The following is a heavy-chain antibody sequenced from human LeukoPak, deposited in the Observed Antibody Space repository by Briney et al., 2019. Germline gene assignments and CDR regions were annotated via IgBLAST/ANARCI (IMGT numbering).Heavy chain of an antibody. D-gene: IGHD3-16*01. CDR2: IIPIFGTA. CDR1: GGTFSSYA. V-gene: IGHV1-69*13. Sequence: GASVKVSCKASGGTFSSYAISWVRQAPGQGLERMGGIIPIFGTANYAQKFQGRVTITADESTSTAYMELSSLRSEDTAVYYCGGGQNPYYFDYWGQGTLVTVSS. CDR3: GGGQNPYYFDY. J-gene: IGHJ4*02.